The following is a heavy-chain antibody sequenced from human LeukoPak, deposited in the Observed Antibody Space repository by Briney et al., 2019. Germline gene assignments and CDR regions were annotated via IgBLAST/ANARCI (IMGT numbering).Heavy chain of an antibody. CDR1: GGSISSYY. CDR3: ARTPDANWFDP. CDR2: IYYTGST. Sequence: SETLSLTCTVSGGSISSYYWSWIRQPPGKGLEWVGYIYYTGSTNYNPSLKSRVTISVDTSKNQFSLKLSSVTAADTAVYYCARTPDANWFDPWGQGTLVTVSS. V-gene: IGHV4-59*08. J-gene: IGHJ5*02.